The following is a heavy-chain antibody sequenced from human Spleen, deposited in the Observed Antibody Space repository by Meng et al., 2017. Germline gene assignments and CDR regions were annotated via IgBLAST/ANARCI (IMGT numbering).Heavy chain of an antibody. J-gene: IGHJ4*02. CDR3: AKGVETALIKVPPDY. V-gene: IGHV3-43*01. CDR1: GFTFDDYT. CDR2: ISWDGGTT. D-gene: IGHD5-18*01. Sequence: GESLKISCAASGFTFDDYTMHWVRQAPGKGLEWVSLISWDGGTTYYGDSVKVRFNISRDNSKNSMYLQMYSLTTEDTALYYCAKGVETALIKVPPDYWGQGTLVTVSS.